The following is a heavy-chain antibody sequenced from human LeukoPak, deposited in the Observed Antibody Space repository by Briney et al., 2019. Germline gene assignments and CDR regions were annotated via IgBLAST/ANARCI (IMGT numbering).Heavy chain of an antibody. J-gene: IGHJ3*02. CDR2: IYYSGST. D-gene: IGHD1-26*01. V-gene: IGHV4-61*01. CDR3: ARSRGWDDAFDI. CDR1: GGSVRSDMSH. Sequence: PSETLSLTCSVSGGSVRSDMSHWSWIRQPPGKGLEWIGYIYYSGSTNYNPSLKSRVTISVDTSKNQFSLKLSSVTAADTAVYYCARSRGWDDAFDIWGQGTMVTVSS.